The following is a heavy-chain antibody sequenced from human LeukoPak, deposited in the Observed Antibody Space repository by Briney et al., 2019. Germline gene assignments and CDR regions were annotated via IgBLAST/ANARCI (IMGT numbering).Heavy chain of an antibody. J-gene: IGHJ3*02. CDR1: GYTFTSYD. CDR2: MNPNSGNT. CDR3: ARAGITADAFDI. D-gene: IGHD3-10*01. Sequence: VASVKVSCKASGYTFTSYDINWVRQATGQGLEWMGWMNPNSGNTGYAQKFQGRVTMTRNTSISTAYMGLSSLRSEDTAVYYCARAGITADAFDIWGQGTMVTVSS. V-gene: IGHV1-8*01.